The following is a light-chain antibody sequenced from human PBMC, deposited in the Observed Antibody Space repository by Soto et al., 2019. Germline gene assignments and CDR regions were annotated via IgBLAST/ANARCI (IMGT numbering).Light chain of an antibody. CDR2: GAS. CDR3: QQYDNWPAMYT. V-gene: IGKV3-15*01. J-gene: IGKJ2*01. CDR1: QSVRSK. Sequence: EIVMTQSPATLSVSPGERATLSCRASQSVRSKLAWYQQKLGQAPRLLIYGASTRATGILARFSGSGSGTEFTLTISSLQSEDFAVYYCQQYDNWPAMYTFGRGIKLEIK.